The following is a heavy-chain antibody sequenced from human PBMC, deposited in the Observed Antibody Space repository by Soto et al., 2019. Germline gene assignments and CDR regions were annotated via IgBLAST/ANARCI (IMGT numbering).Heavy chain of an antibody. J-gene: IGHJ4*01. Sequence: SEPLSLTCTVSGGSIGSYCWSWILQPPGKGLEWIGEINHSGSTNYNPSLKSRVTISVDTSKNQFSLKLSSVTAADTAVYYCARGAGWLRCFDYWGHGTLVTVSS. V-gene: IGHV4-34*01. CDR1: GGSIGSYC. CDR2: INHSGST. CDR3: ARGAGWLRCFDY. D-gene: IGHD6-19*01.